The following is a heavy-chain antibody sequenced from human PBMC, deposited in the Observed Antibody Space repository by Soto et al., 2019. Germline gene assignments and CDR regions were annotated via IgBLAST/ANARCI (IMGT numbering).Heavy chain of an antibody. CDR3: ARGYGDYSGFYYYYGMDV. CDR2: INHSGST. V-gene: IGHV4-34*01. D-gene: IGHD4-17*01. CDR1: GGSFSGYY. J-gene: IGHJ6*02. Sequence: SETLSLTCAVYGGSFSGYYWSWIRQPPGKGLEWIGEINHSGSTNHNPSLKSRVTISVDTSKNQFSLKLSSVTAADTAVYYCARGYGDYSGFYYYYGMDVWGQGTTVTVSS.